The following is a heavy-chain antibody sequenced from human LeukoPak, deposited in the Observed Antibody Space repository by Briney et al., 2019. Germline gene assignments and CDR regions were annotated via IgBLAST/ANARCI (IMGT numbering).Heavy chain of an antibody. D-gene: IGHD3-10*01. J-gene: IGHJ4*02. CDR3: ARDQGRITTVRPNDY. CDR2: ISYDGSNK. V-gene: IGHV3-30-3*01. Sequence: GRSLRLSCAASGFTFSSYAMHWVRQAPGKGLEWVAVISYDGSNKYYADSVKGRFTISRDNSKNTLYLQMNSLRAEDTAVYYCARDQGRITTVRPNDYWGQGTLVTVSS. CDR1: GFTFSSYA.